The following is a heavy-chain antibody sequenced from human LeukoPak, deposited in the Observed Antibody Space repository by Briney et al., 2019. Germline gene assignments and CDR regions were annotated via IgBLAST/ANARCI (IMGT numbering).Heavy chain of an antibody. J-gene: IGHJ4*02. CDR1: GFTFSGYW. V-gene: IGHV3-7*01. CDR3: ARERGSWSFDC. D-gene: IGHD1-1*01. Sequence: GGSLRLSCAASGFTFSGYWMTWVRQAPGKGLEWVANIKQDGSEKYYVDSVKGRFTISRDNAKNSLYLQMNSLRAEDTAVYYCARERGSWSFDCWGQGTLVTVSS. CDR2: IKQDGSEK.